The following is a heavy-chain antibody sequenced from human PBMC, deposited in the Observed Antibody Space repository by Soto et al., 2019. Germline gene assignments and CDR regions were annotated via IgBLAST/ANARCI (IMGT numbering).Heavy chain of an antibody. Sequence: LRLSCSASGFTFSSYAMHWVRQAPGKGLEYVSAISSNGGSTYYADSVKGRFTISRDNSKNTLYLQMSSLRAEDTAVYYCVKGDDFWSGYYGDYVWGSYRPNDAFDIWGQGTMVT. D-gene: IGHD3-3*01. V-gene: IGHV3-64D*08. J-gene: IGHJ3*02. CDR3: VKGDDFWSGYYGDYVWGSYRPNDAFDI. CDR2: ISSNGGST. CDR1: GFTFSSYA.